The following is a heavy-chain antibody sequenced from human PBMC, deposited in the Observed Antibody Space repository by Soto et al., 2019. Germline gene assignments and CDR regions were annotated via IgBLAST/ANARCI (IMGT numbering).Heavy chain of an antibody. CDR2: INPNSGGT. J-gene: IGHJ6*02. Sequence: ASVKVSCKASGYTFTGYYMHWVRQAPGQGLEWMGWINPNSGGTNYAQKFQGWVTMTRDTSISTAYMELSRLRSDDTAVYYCARDGRDYYDSSGYYYYYYGMDVWGQGTTVTVSS. CDR1: GYTFTGYY. D-gene: IGHD3-22*01. V-gene: IGHV1-2*04. CDR3: ARDGRDYYDSSGYYYYYYGMDV.